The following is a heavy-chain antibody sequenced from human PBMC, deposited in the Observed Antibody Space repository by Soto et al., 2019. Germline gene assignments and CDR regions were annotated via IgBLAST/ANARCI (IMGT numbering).Heavy chain of an antibody. CDR3: ARAHYYDSSGYYRYYYGMDV. CDR2: INPSCGST. D-gene: IGHD3-22*01. Sequence: ASVKVSCKASGYTFTSYYMHWVRQAPGQGLEWMGIINPSCGSTSYAQKFQGRVTMTRDTSTSTVYMELSSLRSEDTAVYYCARAHYYDSSGYYRYYYGMDVWGQGTTVTVSS. CDR1: GYTFTSYY. J-gene: IGHJ6*02. V-gene: IGHV1-46*03.